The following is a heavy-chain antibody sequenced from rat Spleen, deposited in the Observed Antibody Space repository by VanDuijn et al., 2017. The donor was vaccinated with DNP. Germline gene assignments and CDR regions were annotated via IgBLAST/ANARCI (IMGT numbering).Heavy chain of an antibody. CDR3: ARLLAGRSYYFDY. Sequence: EVQLVESGGGLVQPGRSLKLSCAASGFTFSNYGMAWVRQAPTKGLEWVTSISTGGGTTYYRDSVKGRFTISRDNAKSTLYLQMNSLRSEDTATYYCARLLAGRSYYFDYWGQGVMVTVSS. V-gene: IGHV5S13*01. CDR2: ISTGGGTT. D-gene: IGHD1-4*01. CDR1: GFTFSNYG. J-gene: IGHJ2*01.